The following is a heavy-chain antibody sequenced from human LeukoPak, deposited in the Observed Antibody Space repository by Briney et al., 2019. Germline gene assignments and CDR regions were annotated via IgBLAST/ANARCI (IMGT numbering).Heavy chain of an antibody. Sequence: PSETLSLTCAVYGGSFSGYYWSWIRQPPGKGLEWIGEINHSGSTNYNPSLKSRVTISVDTSKNQFSLKPSSVTAADTAVYYCARGRGYCSSTSCYAGWFDPWGQGTLVTVSS. CDR1: GGSFSGYY. D-gene: IGHD2-2*01. CDR2: INHSGST. CDR3: ARGRGYCSSTSCYAGWFDP. J-gene: IGHJ5*02. V-gene: IGHV4-34*01.